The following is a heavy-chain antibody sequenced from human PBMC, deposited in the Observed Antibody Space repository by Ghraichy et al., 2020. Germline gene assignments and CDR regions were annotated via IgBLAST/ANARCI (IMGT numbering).Heavy chain of an antibody. J-gene: IGHJ4*02. CDR1: GGPISGYF. CDR2: IYYSGST. V-gene: IGHV4-59*01. Sequence: SETLSLTCTVSGGPISGYFWSWIRQPPGRGLEWIGYIYYSGSTDYNPSLQSRVTMSVDASKNQFSLKLNSVTAADTAVYYCARVGPSVTGPKYYFDYWGRGTLVTVSS. CDR3: ARVGPSVTGPKYYFDY. D-gene: IGHD1-14*01.